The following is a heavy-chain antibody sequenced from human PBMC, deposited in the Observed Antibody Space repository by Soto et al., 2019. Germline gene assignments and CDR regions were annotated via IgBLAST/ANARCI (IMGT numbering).Heavy chain of an antibody. CDR1: GGSISSSSYY. Sequence: SETLSLTCTVSGGSISSSSYYWGWIRQPPGKGLEWIGSIYYSGSTYYNPSLKSRVTISVDTSKNQFSLKLSSVTAADTAVYYCASLLLSFFGVVILPSEPDDYWGQGTLVTVSS. D-gene: IGHD3-3*01. V-gene: IGHV4-39*01. CDR2: IYYSGST. J-gene: IGHJ4*02. CDR3: ASLLLSFFGVVILPSEPDDY.